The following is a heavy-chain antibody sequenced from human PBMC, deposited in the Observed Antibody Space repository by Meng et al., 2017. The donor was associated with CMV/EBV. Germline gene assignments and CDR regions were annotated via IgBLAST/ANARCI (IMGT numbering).Heavy chain of an antibody. V-gene: IGHV1-46*01. CDR2: INPSGGST. Sequence: GESLKISCKASGYTFTSYYMHWVRQAPGQGLEWMGIINPSGGSTSYAQKFQGRVTMTRDTSTSTVYMELSSLRSEDTAVYYCAGPLNLHRGAFDIWGQGTMVTVSS. CDR3: AGPLNLHRGAFDI. D-gene: IGHD3-10*01. CDR1: GYTFTSYY. J-gene: IGHJ3*02.